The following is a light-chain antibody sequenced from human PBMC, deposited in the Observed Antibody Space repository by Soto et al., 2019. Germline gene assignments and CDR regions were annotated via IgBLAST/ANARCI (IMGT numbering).Light chain of an antibody. V-gene: IGKV3-11*01. CDR3: QQRFNWPVT. CDR2: DAS. Sequence: EIVLTQSPATLSLCPGERATLSCRASQSVSSYLGWYQQKPGQAPRLLIYDASNRATGIPARFSGSGSRTDFTLTISSLEPEDFAVYYCQQRFNWPVTFGQWTKLEIK. J-gene: IGKJ2*01. CDR1: QSVSSY.